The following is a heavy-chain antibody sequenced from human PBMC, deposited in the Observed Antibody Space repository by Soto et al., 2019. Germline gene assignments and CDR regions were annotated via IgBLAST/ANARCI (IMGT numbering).Heavy chain of an antibody. J-gene: IGHJ4*02. CDR1: ALTFSSYC. CDR2: VSIRSTYL. D-gene: IGHD3-16*01. V-gene: IGHV3-21*01. Sequence: ARSLSLACAPSALTFSSYCMDCVRHAPGKGLEWFSSVSIRSTYLYYADSAKCRFTSSRDNSKNSLNLQLHCLRADHTAVYSCARDGGIGARTNYLECWGQGTLSNLSS. CDR3: ARDGGIGARTNYLEC.